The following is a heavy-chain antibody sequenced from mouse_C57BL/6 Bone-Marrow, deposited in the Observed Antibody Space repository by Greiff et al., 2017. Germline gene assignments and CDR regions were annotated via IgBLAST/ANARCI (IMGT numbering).Heavy chain of an antibody. CDR1: GYTFTSYW. CDR2: IHPNSGST. CDR3: AISHMYYYGRGYYAMDY. V-gene: IGHV1-64*01. Sequence: QVQLQQPGAELVKPGASVKLSCKASGYTFTSYWMHWVKQRPGQGLEWIGMIHPNSGSTNYNEKFKSKATLTVDKSSSTAYMQLSSLKSEDSSVYYGAISHMYYYGRGYYAMDYWGQGTSVTVSS. J-gene: IGHJ4*01. D-gene: IGHD1-1*01.